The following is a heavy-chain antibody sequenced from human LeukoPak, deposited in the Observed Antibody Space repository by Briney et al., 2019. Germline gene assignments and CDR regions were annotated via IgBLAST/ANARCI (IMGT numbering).Heavy chain of an antibody. V-gene: IGHV3-53*01. CDR1: GFTVSSNY. CDR2: IYSGGST. J-gene: IGHJ4*02. D-gene: IGHD2-15*01. CDR3: AKFAQRYCSGGSCHPFDY. Sequence: GGSLRLSCAASGFTVSSNYMSWVRQAPGKGLEWVSVIYSGGSTYFADSVKGRFTISRDYSKNTLYLQINSLRAEDTAVYYCAKFAQRYCSGGSCHPFDYWGQGTLVTVSS.